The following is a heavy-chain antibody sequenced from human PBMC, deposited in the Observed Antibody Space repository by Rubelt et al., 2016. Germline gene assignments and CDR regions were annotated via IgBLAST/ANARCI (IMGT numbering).Heavy chain of an antibody. Sequence: QMQLVESGGGVVQPGGSLRLSCAASGFTFSSYGMHWVRQAPGKGLEWVAFIWYDGSNKYYADSVKGRFTISRDNSKNTLYLQMNSLRAEDTAVYYCAKEKSGSYPYYFDYWGQGTLVTVSS. V-gene: IGHV3-30*02. J-gene: IGHJ4*02. D-gene: IGHD1-26*01. CDR3: AKEKSGSYPYYFDY. CDR2: IWYDGSNK. CDR1: GFTFSSYG.